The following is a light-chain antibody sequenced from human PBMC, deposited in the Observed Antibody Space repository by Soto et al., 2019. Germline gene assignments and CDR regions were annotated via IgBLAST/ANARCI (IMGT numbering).Light chain of an antibody. V-gene: IGLV1-44*01. Sequence: QSVLTQPPSASGTPGQRVTISCSGSSSNIGSNTVNWYQQLPGAAPDLLIYSNNQRPSGVPDRFSGSKSGTSASLAISGLQSEDEADYYCAVWDDNVNGPGYVFGTGTKVTVL. CDR1: SSNIGSNT. CDR2: SNN. CDR3: AVWDDNVNGPGYV. J-gene: IGLJ1*01.